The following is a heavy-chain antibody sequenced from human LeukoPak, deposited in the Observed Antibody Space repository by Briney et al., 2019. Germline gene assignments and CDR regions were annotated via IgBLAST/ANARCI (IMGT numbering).Heavy chain of an antibody. V-gene: IGHV3-48*03. Sequence: GGSLRLSCAASEFTFSSYEMNWVRQAPGKGLQWISYISSGGSTIYYADSVKGRFIISRDNAKDSLYLQMNSLRVEDTAVYYCLRGDRRDYWGQGTLVTVSS. CDR3: LRGDRRDY. J-gene: IGHJ4*02. CDR2: ISSGGSTI. CDR1: EFTFSSYE.